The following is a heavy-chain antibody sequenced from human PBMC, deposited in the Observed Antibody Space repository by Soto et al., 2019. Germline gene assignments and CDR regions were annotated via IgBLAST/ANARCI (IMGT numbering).Heavy chain of an antibody. CDR1: GGTFSSYA. V-gene: IGHV1-69*01. D-gene: IGHD6-13*01. Sequence: QVQLVQSGAEGKKPGSSVKVSCKASGGTFSSYAISWVRQAPGQGLEWMGGIIPIFGTANYAQKFQGRVTITADESTSTAYMELSSLRSEDTAVYYCARNQWGSVWQQLAEFDYWGQGTLLTVSS. CDR3: ARNQWGSVWQQLAEFDY. CDR2: IIPIFGTA. J-gene: IGHJ4*02.